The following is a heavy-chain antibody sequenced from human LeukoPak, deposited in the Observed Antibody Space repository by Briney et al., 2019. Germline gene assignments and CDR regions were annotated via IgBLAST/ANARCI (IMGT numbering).Heavy chain of an antibody. CDR2: IKSDGITT. CDR1: VFAFSSYW. Sequence: GGSLRLSCAASVFAFSSYWMHWVRRAPGKGLVWVSRIKSDGITTTYADSVKGRFTISRDNAKNTLYLQMNSLRVDDTAAYYCARGVWHYDLWGRGTLVTVSS. J-gene: IGHJ2*01. V-gene: IGHV3-74*01. CDR3: ARGVWHYDL.